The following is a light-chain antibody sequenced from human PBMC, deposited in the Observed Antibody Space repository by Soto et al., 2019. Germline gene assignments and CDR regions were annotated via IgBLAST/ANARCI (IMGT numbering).Light chain of an antibody. CDR1: QSVLYSSNNKNY. Sequence: DIVMTQSPDSLAVSLGERATINCKSSQSVLYSSNNKNYLAWYQQKPGQPPKLLIYWASTRESGVPDRFSGSGSGTDFTLTINSLEPEDFAVYYCHQLNFGGGTRVEIK. CDR3: HQLN. CDR2: WAS. J-gene: IGKJ4*01. V-gene: IGKV4-1*01.